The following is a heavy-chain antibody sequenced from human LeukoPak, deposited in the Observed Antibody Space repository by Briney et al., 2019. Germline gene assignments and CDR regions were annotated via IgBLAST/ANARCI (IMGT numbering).Heavy chain of an antibody. CDR3: ARDLSATARAYDY. D-gene: IGHD2-15*01. CDR1: GFTFSSYW. J-gene: IGHJ4*02. CDR2: ISISGTYI. V-gene: IGHV3-21*01. Sequence: GGSLRLSCAASGFTFSSYWMSWVRQAPGKGLEWVSFISISGTYITYADSVKGRFTISRDNAKNSLYLQMNSPRAEDTAVYYCARDLSATARAYDYWGQGTLVTVSS.